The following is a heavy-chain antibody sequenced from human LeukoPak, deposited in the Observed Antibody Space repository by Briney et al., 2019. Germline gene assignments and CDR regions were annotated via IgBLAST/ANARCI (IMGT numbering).Heavy chain of an antibody. CDR3: VRDLGVDTSMIFFDY. Sequence: SVKVSCKASGYTFTDFGISWVRQAPGQGLEWMGWISAYNHNINYAQKLQGRVTMTTDTSTSTAYMEVRSLRSEDTAVYYCVRDLGVDTSMIFFDYWGQGSVVTVSS. J-gene: IGHJ4*02. CDR1: GYTFTDFG. V-gene: IGHV1-18*01. CDR2: ISAYNHNI. D-gene: IGHD3-10*01.